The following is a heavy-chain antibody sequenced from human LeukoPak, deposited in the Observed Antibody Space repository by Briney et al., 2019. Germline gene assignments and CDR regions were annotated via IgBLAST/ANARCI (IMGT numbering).Heavy chain of an antibody. D-gene: IGHD2-2*01. CDR1: GFTFDEYG. CDR2: ILWNGGST. J-gene: IGHJ4*02. V-gene: IGHV3-20*04. CDR3: ARSMNIVVVPAAGIDY. Sequence: GGSLRLSCAASGFTFDEYGMSWVRQAPGKGLEWVAGILWNGGSTAYADSVKGRFTISRDNAKNSLYLQMNSLRAEDTAFYFCARSMNIVVVPAAGIDYWGQGTLVSVSS.